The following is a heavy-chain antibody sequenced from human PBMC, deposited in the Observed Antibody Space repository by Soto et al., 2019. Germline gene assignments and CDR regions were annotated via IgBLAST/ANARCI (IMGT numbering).Heavy chain of an antibody. Sequence: GASVKVSCKASGYTFTNYGISWVRQAPGEGLEWVGWINTSNDNKLYAQKLQGRLTLTTDTSTSTAYMELRSLRSDDTAGYYCARGPAKIPDYYSYYGMDVPGQGTTVTGSS. V-gene: IGHV1-18*01. CDR1: GYTFTNYG. J-gene: IGHJ6*02. CDR2: INTSNDNK. CDR3: ARGPAKIPDYYSYYGMDV. D-gene: IGHD2-2*02.